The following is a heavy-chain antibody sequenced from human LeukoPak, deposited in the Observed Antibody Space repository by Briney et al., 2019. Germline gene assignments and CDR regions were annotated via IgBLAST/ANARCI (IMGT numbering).Heavy chain of an antibody. CDR2: INQDGGEK. CDR1: RFTFSTYW. D-gene: IGHD1-26*01. V-gene: IGHV3-7*02. CDR3: ATSGSYYDY. Sequence: GGSLRLSCAASRFTFSTYWMNWVRQAPGKRLEWVANINQDGGEKYYVDSVKGRFTISRDNAKNSLYLHMNSLRAEDTAVYYCATSGSYYDYWGQGTLVTVSS. J-gene: IGHJ4*02.